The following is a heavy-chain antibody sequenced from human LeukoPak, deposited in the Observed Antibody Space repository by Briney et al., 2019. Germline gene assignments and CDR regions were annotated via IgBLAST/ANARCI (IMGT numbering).Heavy chain of an antibody. D-gene: IGHD6-13*01. CDR2: IGTAGDT. Sequence: GGSLRLSCAASGFTFSSYDMHWVRQVTGKGLEWVAAIGTAGDTYYPGSVKGRFTISRENAKNSLYLQMNSLRAGDTAVYYCARDVLAAAGTNDYWGQGTLVTVSS. CDR3: ARDVLAAAGTNDY. CDR1: GFTFSSYD. V-gene: IGHV3-13*01. J-gene: IGHJ4*02.